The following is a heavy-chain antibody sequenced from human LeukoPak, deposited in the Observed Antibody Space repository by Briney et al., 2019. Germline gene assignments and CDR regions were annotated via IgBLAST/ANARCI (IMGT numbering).Heavy chain of an antibody. J-gene: IGHJ4*02. D-gene: IGHD3-22*01. Sequence: ASVKVSCKASGYTFTSYYMHWVRQAPGQGLEWMGIINPSGGSTSYAQKFQGRVTMTTDTSTSTAYMELRSLRSDDTAVYYCARDFSNYYDSSADYWGQGTLVTVSS. CDR2: INPSGGST. CDR3: ARDFSNYYDSSADY. CDR1: GYTFTSYY. V-gene: IGHV1-46*01.